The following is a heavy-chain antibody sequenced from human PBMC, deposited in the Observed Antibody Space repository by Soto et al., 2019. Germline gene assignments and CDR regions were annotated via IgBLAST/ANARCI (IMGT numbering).Heavy chain of an antibody. Sequence: QVQLVESGGGVVQPGRSLRLSCAASGFTFSSYAMHWVRQAPGKGLEWVAVISYDGSNKYYADSVKGRFTISRDNSKNPLYLQMNSLRAEDTAVYYCARDPMARGVGYFDYWGQGTLVTVSS. CDR3: ARDPMARGVGYFDY. D-gene: IGHD3-10*01. CDR2: ISYDGSNK. CDR1: GFTFSSYA. V-gene: IGHV3-30-3*01. J-gene: IGHJ4*02.